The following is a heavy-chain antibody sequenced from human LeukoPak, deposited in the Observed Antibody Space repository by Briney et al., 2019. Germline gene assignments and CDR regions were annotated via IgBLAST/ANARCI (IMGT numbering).Heavy chain of an antibody. D-gene: IGHD6-13*01. CDR1: GYTFTGYY. V-gene: IGHV1-2*02. CDR2: INPNSGGT. Sequence: ASVKVSCKASGYTFTGYYMHWVRQAPGQGLEWMGWINPNSGGTNYAQKFRGRVTMTRDTSISTAYMELSRLRSDDTAVYYCARGKYSSSWYREYFQHWGQGTLVTVSS. J-gene: IGHJ1*01. CDR3: ARGKYSSSWYREYFQH.